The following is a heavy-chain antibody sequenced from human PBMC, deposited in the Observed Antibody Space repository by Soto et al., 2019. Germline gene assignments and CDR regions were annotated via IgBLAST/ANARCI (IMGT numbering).Heavy chain of an antibody. V-gene: IGHV3-23*01. CDR2: ISGSGGST. D-gene: IGHD3-10*01. CDR1: GFTFSSYA. CDR3: SITMVRGVINPRNFDY. J-gene: IGHJ4*02. Sequence: GGSLRLSCAASGFTFSSYAMSWVRQAPGKGLEWVSAISGSGGSTYYADSVKGRFTISRDNSKNTLYLQMNSLRAEDTAVYYCSITMVRGVINPRNFDYWGQGTLVTVSS.